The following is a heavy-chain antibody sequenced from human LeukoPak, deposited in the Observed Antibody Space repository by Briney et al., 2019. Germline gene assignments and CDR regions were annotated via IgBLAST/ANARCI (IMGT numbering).Heavy chain of an antibody. CDR2: ISHSGNT. D-gene: IGHD3-9*01. CDR3: ASSSYYDILTGYFPYYFDY. CDR1: GDSISSGAYS. V-gene: IGHV4-30-2*01. J-gene: IGHJ4*02. Sequence: SETLSLTCAVSGDSISSGAYSWSWIRQPPGKGLEWIGYISHSGNTYYNPSLKSRVTMSIDRSKNQFSLKLSSVTAADTAVYYCASSSYYDILTGYFPYYFDYWGQGTLVTVSS.